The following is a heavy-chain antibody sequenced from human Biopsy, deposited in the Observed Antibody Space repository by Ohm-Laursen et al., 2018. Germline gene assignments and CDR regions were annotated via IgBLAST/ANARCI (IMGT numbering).Heavy chain of an antibody. CDR1: GFSFDNYV. D-gene: IGHD6-13*01. CDR3: AKDRYPSSWHYYYGMDV. V-gene: IGHV3-9*01. J-gene: IGHJ6*02. Sequence: SLRLSCTAFGFSFDNYVMHWVRQAPGKGLEWVSGISWNSDSIGYADSVKGRFTISRDSAKNSLYLQMNSLRSEDTALYYCAKDRYPSSWHYYYGMDVWGQGTTVTVSS. CDR2: ISWNSDSI.